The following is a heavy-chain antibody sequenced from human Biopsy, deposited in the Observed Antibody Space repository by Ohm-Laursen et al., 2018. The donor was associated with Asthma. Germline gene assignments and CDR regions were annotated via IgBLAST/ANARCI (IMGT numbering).Heavy chain of an antibody. CDR1: GGTFSNYA. CDR2: IIPKFGIA. J-gene: IGHJ6*02. D-gene: IGHD5-12*01. V-gene: IGHV1-69*13. Sequence: ASVKVSCKASGGTFSNYAISWVRQAPGQGLEWMGGIIPKFGIANYAQNFQGRVTITADESTSTAYMELSSLSSEDTAVYYCARGYSGSDRIVYYYSGLEVWGQGTTVTVSS. CDR3: ARGYSGSDRIVYYYSGLEV.